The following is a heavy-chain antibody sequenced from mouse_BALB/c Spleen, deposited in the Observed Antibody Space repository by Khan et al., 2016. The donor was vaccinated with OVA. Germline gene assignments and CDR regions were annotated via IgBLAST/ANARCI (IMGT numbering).Heavy chain of an antibody. CDR3: ARQPYYHYNIMDY. Sequence: QVQLKESGPGLAAPSQSLSITCTISGFSLTTYGVHWVRQPPGKGLEWLVVIWSDGTTNYTSALKSSLTITKDNSQSQVFLKMNSLQTDDTAIYFCARQPYYHYNIMDYWGQGTSVTVSS. D-gene: IGHD2-10*01. CDR2: IWSDGTT. CDR1: GFSLTTYG. V-gene: IGHV2-6-1*01. J-gene: IGHJ4*01.